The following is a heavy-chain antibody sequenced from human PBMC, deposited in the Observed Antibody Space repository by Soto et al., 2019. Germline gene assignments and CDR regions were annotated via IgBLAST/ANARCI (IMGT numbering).Heavy chain of an antibody. CDR1: GFDFSNYW. Sequence: PGGALRLSCGASGFDFSNYWMHWVRQAPGKGLVWVSRINGDGSDIKYADSVKGRFTISRDNAKNTVYLQMNSLRADDTAVYYCARDQTTGDWFDAWRQGALVTVSS. J-gene: IGHJ5*02. D-gene: IGHD4-17*01. CDR3: ARDQTTGDWFDA. V-gene: IGHV3-74*03. CDR2: INGDGSDI.